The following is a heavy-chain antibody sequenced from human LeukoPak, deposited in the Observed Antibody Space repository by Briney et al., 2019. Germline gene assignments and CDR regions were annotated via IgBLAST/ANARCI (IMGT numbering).Heavy chain of an antibody. CDR3: TTDRPIPYYDFWSGYFPDVYFDY. CDR2: INSDGSST. V-gene: IGHV3-74*01. D-gene: IGHD3-3*01. Sequence: PGGSLRLSCAASGFTFSSYAMHWVRQAPGKGLVWVSRINSDGSSTSYADSVKGRFTISRDNAKNTLYLQMNSLKTEDTAVYYCTTDRPIPYYDFWSGYFPDVYFDYWGQGTLVTVSS. CDR1: GFTFSSYA. J-gene: IGHJ4*02.